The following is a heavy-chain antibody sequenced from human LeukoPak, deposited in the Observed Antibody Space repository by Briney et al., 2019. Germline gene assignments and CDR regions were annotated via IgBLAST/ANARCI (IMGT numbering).Heavy chain of an antibody. J-gene: IGHJ4*02. CDR3: ARHSGVAPYYFDY. Sequence: PETLSLTCTVSGGSISSSSYYWGWIRQPPGKGLEWIGSIYYSGSTYYNPSLESRVTISVDTSKNQFSLKLSSVTAADTAVYYCARHSGVAPYYFDYWGQGTLVTVSS. D-gene: IGHD3-3*01. V-gene: IGHV4-39*01. CDR2: IYYSGST. CDR1: GGSISSSSYY.